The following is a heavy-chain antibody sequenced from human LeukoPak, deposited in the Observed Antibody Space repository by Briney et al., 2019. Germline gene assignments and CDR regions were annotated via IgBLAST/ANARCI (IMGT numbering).Heavy chain of an antibody. CDR3: ARVYYDSSGYYLPPPFDY. CDR1: GGSISSSSYY. CDR2: IYYSGST. Sequence: SETLSLTCTVSGGSISSSSYYWGWIRQPPGKGLEWIGSIYYSGSTYYNPSLKSRVTISVDTSKNQFSLKLSSVTAADTAAYYCARVYYDSSGYYLPPPFDYWGQGTLVTVSS. V-gene: IGHV4-39*07. J-gene: IGHJ4*02. D-gene: IGHD3-22*01.